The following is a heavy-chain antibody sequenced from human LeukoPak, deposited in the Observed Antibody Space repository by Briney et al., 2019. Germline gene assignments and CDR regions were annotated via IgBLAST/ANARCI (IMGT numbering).Heavy chain of an antibody. J-gene: IGHJ6*04. Sequence: SQTLSLTCTVSGGSISSGGYYWSWIRQHPGKGLEWIGYIYYSGSTYYNPSLKSRVTISVDTSKNQFSLKLSSVTAADTAVYYCAVVPAATNYYYGMDVWGKGTTVTVSS. CDR3: AVVPAATNYYYGMDV. CDR1: GGSISSGGYY. V-gene: IGHV4-31*03. D-gene: IGHD2-2*01. CDR2: IYYSGST.